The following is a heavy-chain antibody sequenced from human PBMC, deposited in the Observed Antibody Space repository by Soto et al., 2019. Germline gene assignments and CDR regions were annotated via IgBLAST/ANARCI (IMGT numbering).Heavy chain of an antibody. J-gene: IGHJ1*01. Sequence: GASVKVSCKASGGTFSSYAISWVRQAPGQGLEWMGGIIPIFGTANYAQKFQGRVTITADKSTSTAYMELSSLRSEDTAVYYCARVGVHSSSWSHWGQGTLVTVSS. CDR1: GGTFSSYA. CDR2: IIPIFGTA. D-gene: IGHD6-13*01. CDR3: ARVGVHSSSWSH. V-gene: IGHV1-69*06.